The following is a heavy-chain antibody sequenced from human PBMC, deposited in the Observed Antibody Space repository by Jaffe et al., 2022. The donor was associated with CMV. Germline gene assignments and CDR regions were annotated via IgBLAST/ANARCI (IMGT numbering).Heavy chain of an antibody. D-gene: IGHD5-18*01. Sequence: QVQLVESGGGVVQPGRSLRLSCAASGFTFSSYGMHWVRQAPGKGLEWVAVISYDGSNKYYADSVKGRFTISRDNSKNTLYLQMNSLRAEDTAVYYCAKDNGIQLWSHVEGSNSGALNWGQGTLVTVSS. CDR1: GFTFSSYG. CDR2: ISYDGSNK. CDR3: AKDNGIQLWSHVEGSNSGALN. J-gene: IGHJ4*02. V-gene: IGHV3-30*18.